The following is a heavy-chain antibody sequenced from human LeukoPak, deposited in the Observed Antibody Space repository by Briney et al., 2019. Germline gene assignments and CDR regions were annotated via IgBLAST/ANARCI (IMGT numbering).Heavy chain of an antibody. CDR3: AKGYCSSTSCYARFDY. D-gene: IGHD2-2*01. CDR2: ISGSGGST. J-gene: IGHJ4*02. Sequence: GGSLRLSCAASGFTFSNSEMNWVRQAPGKGLEWVSAISGSGGSTYYADSVKGRFTISGDNSKNTLYLQMNSLRAEDTAVYYCAKGYCSSTSCYARFDYWGQGTLVTVSS. CDR1: GFTFSNSE. V-gene: IGHV3-23*01.